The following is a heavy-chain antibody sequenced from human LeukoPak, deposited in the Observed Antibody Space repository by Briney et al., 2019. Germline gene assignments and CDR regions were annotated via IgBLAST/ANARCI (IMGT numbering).Heavy chain of an antibody. Sequence: GGSLRLSCIVSGFTVSSMSWVRQAPGKGLEWVSIIDSGGSTNYSDSVKDRFTISRDNSNNTLFLQMNSLRAEDTAVYYCASLKFGLPPISDYWGQGTLVTVSS. V-gene: IGHV3-66*01. J-gene: IGHJ4*02. CDR2: IDSGGST. D-gene: IGHD2-21*01. CDR3: ASLKFGLPPISDY. CDR1: GFTVSS.